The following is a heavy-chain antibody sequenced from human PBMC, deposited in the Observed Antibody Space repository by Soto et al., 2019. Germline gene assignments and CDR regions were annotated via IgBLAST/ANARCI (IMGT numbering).Heavy chain of an antibody. CDR1: GYTFTSYY. CDR3: ARYAGAYYDFWSGYSNYFDY. D-gene: IGHD3-3*01. CDR2: INPSGGST. V-gene: IGHV1-46*01. J-gene: IGHJ4*02. Sequence: ASVKVSCKASGYTFTSYYMHWVRQAPGQGLEWMGIINPSGGSTSYAQKFQGRVTMTRDTSTSTVYMELSSLRSEDTAVYYCARYAGAYYDFWSGYSNYFDYWGQGTLVTVSS.